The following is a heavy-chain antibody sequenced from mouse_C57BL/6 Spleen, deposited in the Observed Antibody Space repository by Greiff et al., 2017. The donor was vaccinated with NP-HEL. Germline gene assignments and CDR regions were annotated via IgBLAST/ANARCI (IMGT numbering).Heavy chain of an antibody. CDR3: TRWGSNPSFDY. J-gene: IGHJ2*01. D-gene: IGHD2-5*01. CDR1: GYTFPDYE. Sequence: QVQLQQSGAELVRPGASVTLSCKASGYTFPDYEMHWVKQTPVHGLEWIGAIDPETGGTAYNQKFKGKAILPADKSSSAAYMELRRLSYEDSAVYYCTRWGSNPSFDYWGQGTTLTVSS. V-gene: IGHV1-15*01. CDR2: IDPETGGT.